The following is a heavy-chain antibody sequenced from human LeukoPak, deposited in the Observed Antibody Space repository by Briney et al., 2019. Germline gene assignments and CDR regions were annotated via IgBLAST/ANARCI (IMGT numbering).Heavy chain of an antibody. J-gene: IGHJ4*02. CDR1: GFTFSSYA. Sequence: GGSLSLSCAASGFTFSSYAMSWVRRGPGKGLEWVSAISGSGGSTDYADSVKGRFTISRDNSKNTLYLQMNSLRAEDTAVYYCAKENYDILTGYPIDYWGQGTLVTVSS. CDR2: ISGSGGST. V-gene: IGHV3-23*01. D-gene: IGHD3-9*01. CDR3: AKENYDILTGYPIDY.